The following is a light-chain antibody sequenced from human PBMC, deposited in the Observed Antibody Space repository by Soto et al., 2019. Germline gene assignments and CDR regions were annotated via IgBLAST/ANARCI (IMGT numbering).Light chain of an antibody. V-gene: IGKV1-39*01. CDR2: EAS. Sequence: DIRMTQSPSSLSASVGDRVTIACRASQSIDTHLNWYQQHPGKAPNALIYEASNLQSGVPSRFSGSDSGKNFTLTISGLQHDDSATYYCQQTYSPQATFGQGTKVEIK. CDR1: QSIDTH. J-gene: IGKJ1*01. CDR3: QQTYSPQAT.